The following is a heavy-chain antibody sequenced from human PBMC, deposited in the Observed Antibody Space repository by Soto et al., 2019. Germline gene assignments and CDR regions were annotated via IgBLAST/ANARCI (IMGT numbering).Heavy chain of an antibody. CDR2: INPANGDL. Sequence: QVQLVQSGAAVKEPGASVRLSCKTSGYLFTSFSLHWVRQAPGQGPEWMGWINPANGDLKYSPKFQGRVTIDRDTLATTASLDRHRLKFEDTAVYYCARRGRDSYCTSDCLPALDVWGRGTMVTVS. D-gene: IGHD2-8*01. J-gene: IGHJ3*01. V-gene: IGHV1-3*01. CDR3: ARRGRDSYCTSDCLPALDV. CDR1: GYLFTSFS.